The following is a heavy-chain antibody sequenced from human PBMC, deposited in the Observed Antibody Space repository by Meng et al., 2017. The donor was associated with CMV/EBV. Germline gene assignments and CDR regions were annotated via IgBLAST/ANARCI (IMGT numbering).Heavy chain of an antibody. Sequence: FTVSSDAMNWVRQAPGKGLEWVAVISYDGSNKYYADSVKGRFTISRDNSKNTLYLQMNSLRAEDTAVYYCAREHYDFWSGYYPYFDYWGQGTLVTVSS. V-gene: IGHV3-30*04. D-gene: IGHD3-3*01. CDR3: AREHYDFWSGYYPYFDY. J-gene: IGHJ4*02. CDR2: ISYDGSNK. CDR1: FTVSSDA.